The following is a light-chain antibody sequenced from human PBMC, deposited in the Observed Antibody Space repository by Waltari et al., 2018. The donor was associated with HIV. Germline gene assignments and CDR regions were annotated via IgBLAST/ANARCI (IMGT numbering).Light chain of an antibody. CDR2: KDS. CDR1: ELPKQS. V-gene: IGLV3-25*03. Sequence: SYELTQPPSVSVSPGQTARITCPGDELPKQSASWYQQKPGQAPVLVIYKDSERPSGIPERFSGSSSGTTVTLTISGVQAEDEADYYCQSADSSGTYMVFGGGTKLTVL. J-gene: IGLJ3*02. CDR3: QSADSSGTYMV.